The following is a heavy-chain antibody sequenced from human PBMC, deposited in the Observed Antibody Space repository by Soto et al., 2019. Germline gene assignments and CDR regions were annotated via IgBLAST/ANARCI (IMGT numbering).Heavy chain of an antibody. CDR3: AAGLYEYYYDSSDTVY. CDR2: IIPILGIA. Sequence: QVQLVHSGAEVKKPGSSVKVSCKASGGTFSSYTISWVRQAPGPGLEWMGRIIPILGIANYAQKFQGRVTITADKSTITAYMELSSLRSEDTAVYYCAAGLYEYYYDSSDTVYCGQGTLVTVSS. CDR1: GGTFSSYT. D-gene: IGHD3-22*01. V-gene: IGHV1-69*02. J-gene: IGHJ4*02.